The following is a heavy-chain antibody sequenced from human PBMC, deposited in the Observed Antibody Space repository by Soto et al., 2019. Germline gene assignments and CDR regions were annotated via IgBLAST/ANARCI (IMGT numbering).Heavy chain of an antibody. CDR1: GFTFSSYA. J-gene: IGHJ4*02. Sequence: QVQLVESGGGVVQPGRSLRLSCAASGFTFSSYAMHWVRQAPGKGLEWVAVISYDGSNKYYADSVKGRFTISRDNSKNTLYLQRNSLRAEDTAVYYCAREGFDYWGQGTLVTVSS. V-gene: IGHV3-30-3*01. CDR3: AREGFDY. CDR2: ISYDGSNK.